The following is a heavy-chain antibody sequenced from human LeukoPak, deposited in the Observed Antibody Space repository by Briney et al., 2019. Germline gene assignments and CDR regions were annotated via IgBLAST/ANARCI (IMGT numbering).Heavy chain of an antibody. CDR1: GFTFSSYA. J-gene: IGHJ4*02. Sequence: PGGSLRLSCAASGFTFSSYAMSWVRQAPGKGLEWVSAISGSGGSTYYADSVKGRFTISRDNSKNTLYLQMNSLRAEDTAVYYCARGRYGDYVLGYWGQGTLVTVSS. CDR2: ISGSGGST. V-gene: IGHV3-23*01. D-gene: IGHD4-17*01. CDR3: ARGRYGDYVLGY.